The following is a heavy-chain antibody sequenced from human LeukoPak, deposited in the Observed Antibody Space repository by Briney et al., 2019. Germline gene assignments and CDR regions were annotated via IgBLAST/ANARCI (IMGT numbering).Heavy chain of an antibody. D-gene: IGHD4-17*01. CDR1: GGTFSSYA. CDR2: IIPIFGTA. CDR3: ARGGDRLNYYYYGMDV. Sequence: ASVKVSCKASGGTFSSYAISWVRQAPGQGLEWMGGIIPIFGTANYAQKFQGRVTITADESTSTAYMELSSLRSEDTAVYYCARGGDRLNYYYYGMDVWGQGTTVTVSS. V-gene: IGHV1-69*13. J-gene: IGHJ6*02.